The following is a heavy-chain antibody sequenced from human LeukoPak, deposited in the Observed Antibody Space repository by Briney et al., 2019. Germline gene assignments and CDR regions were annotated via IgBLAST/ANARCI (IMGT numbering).Heavy chain of an antibody. CDR2: IYYSGST. CDR1: GGPISTYY. D-gene: IGHD6-19*01. J-gene: IGHJ4*02. Sequence: PSETLSLTCTVSGGPISTYYWTWIRQPPGKGLEWIGYIYYSGSTNYNPSLKSRVTILVDTSRNQLSLRMSSVTAADTAVYYCARPYRSGWSGSFDYWGQGTLVTVSS. V-gene: IGHV4-59*01. CDR3: ARPYRSGWSGSFDY.